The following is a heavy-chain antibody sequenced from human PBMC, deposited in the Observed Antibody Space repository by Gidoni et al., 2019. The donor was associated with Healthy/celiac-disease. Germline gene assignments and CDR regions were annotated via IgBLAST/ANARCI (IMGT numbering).Heavy chain of an antibody. J-gene: IGHJ2*01. CDR3: ARDYDSSGYYYAWYFDL. CDR1: GFTLSSYA. D-gene: IGHD3-22*01. CDR2: ISSNGGST. V-gene: IGHV3-64*01. Sequence: EVQLVESGGGVVQPGGSMRLSCAASGFTLSSYAMHWVRQAPGKGLEYVSAISSNGGSTYYANSVKGRFTISRDNSKNTLYLQMGSLRAEDMAVYYCARDYDSSGYYYAWYFDLWGRGTLVTVSS.